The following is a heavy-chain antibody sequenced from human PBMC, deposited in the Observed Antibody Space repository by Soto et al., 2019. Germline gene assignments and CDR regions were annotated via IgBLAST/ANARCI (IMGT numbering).Heavy chain of an antibody. V-gene: IGHV3-23*01. J-gene: IGHJ4*02. CDR3: AKDRRYYYDSSGYYDV. CDR1: GFTFSSYA. D-gene: IGHD3-22*01. Sequence: GGSLRLSCAASGFTFSSYAMSWVRQAPGKGLEWVSAISGSGGSTYYADSVKGRFTISRDNSKNTLYLQMNSLRAEDTAVYYCAKDRRYYYDSSGYYDVWGPGTLVTVSS. CDR2: ISGSGGST.